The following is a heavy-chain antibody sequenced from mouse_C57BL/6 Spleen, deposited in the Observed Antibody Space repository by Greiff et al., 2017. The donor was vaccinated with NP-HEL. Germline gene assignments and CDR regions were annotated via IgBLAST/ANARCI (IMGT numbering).Heavy chain of an antibody. CDR1: GFTFSDYG. CDR2: ISSGSSTI. D-gene: IGHD2-1*01. Sequence: EVKVEESGGGLVKPGGSLKLSCAASGFTFSDYGMHWVRQAPEKGLEWVAYISSGSSTIYYADTVKGRFTISRDNAKNTLFLQMTSLRSEDAAMYYCARRLYQAGFAYWGQGTLVTVSA. J-gene: IGHJ3*01. CDR3: ARRLYQAGFAY. V-gene: IGHV5-17*01.